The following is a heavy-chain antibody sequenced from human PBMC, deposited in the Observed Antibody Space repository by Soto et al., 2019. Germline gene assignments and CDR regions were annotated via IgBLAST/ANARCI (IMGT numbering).Heavy chain of an antibody. CDR1: GGSLTSYY. CDR3: AREVPGLREVNRNWFDP. CDR2: VSQSGNT. V-gene: IGHV4-59*12. J-gene: IGHJ5*02. Sequence: PSETLSLTCAVSGGSLTSYYWSWISQPPGKGLEWIGEVSQSGNTNYNPSLMSRLTISVDKSKNQFSLRLTYVTAADTGIYYCAREVPGLREVNRNWFDPWGQGTLVTVSS. D-gene: IGHD3-10*01.